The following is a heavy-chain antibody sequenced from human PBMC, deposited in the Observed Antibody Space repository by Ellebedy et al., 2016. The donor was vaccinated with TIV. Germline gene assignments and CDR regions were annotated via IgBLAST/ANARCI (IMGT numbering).Heavy chain of an antibody. V-gene: IGHV3-15*01. CDR1: GFTFSSYW. Sequence: GGSLRLSCAASGFTFSSYWMSWVRQAPGKGLEWVGRIKSETDGGTTDYAAPVKGRFTISRDDSKNIVNLQMNSLKSEDTAVYYCTTSKTSTVYYWGQGTLVNVSS. CDR3: TTSKTSTVYY. J-gene: IGHJ4*02. D-gene: IGHD2-2*01. CDR2: IKSETDGGTT.